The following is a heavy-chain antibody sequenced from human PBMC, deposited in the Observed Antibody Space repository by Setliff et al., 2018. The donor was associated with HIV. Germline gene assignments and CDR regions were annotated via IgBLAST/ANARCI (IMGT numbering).Heavy chain of an antibody. CDR3: ARIVRWELVATSTFFYYYMDV. J-gene: IGHJ6*03. V-gene: IGHV4-34*01. Sequence: PSETLSLTCAVYGGSFSGYYWSWIRQPPGKGLEWIGEINHSGSTHHNPSLESRVATSVDTSKNQFSLKLSSVTAADTAVYYCARIVRWELVATSTFFYYYMDVWGKGTTVTVSS. CDR1: GGSFSGYY. CDR2: INHSGST. D-gene: IGHD1-26*01.